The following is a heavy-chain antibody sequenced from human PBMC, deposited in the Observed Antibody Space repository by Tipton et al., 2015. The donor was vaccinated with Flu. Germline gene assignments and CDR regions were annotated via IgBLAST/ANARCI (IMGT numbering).Heavy chain of an antibody. CDR2: IKQDGSEK. D-gene: IGHD3-16*01. CDR1: GFTLSSYW. Sequence: QLVQSGGGLVQPGESLRLSCAASGFTLSSYWMSWVRQAPGKGLEWVANIKQDGSEKYYVDSVEGRFTISRDNAKNSLFLQMNSLRVEDTAVYYCARDKLWPEHGVDVWGQGTTVTVSS. CDR3: ARDKLWPEHGVDV. J-gene: IGHJ6*02. V-gene: IGHV3-7*01.